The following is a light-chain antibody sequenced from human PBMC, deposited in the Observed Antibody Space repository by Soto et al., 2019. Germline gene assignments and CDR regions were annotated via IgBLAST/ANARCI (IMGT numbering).Light chain of an antibody. CDR3: QHYVGGPTVT. V-gene: IGKV3-20*01. CDR1: QSVSSN. J-gene: IGKJ5*01. CDR2: GAS. Sequence: EIVLTQSPGTLSLSPGERATLSWRASQSVSSNLAWYQKKPGQAPRLLLSGASSRATSIPDRFSGSGSGTDLALTISRLETEDFALYYCQHYVGGPTVTFGQGTRLEIK.